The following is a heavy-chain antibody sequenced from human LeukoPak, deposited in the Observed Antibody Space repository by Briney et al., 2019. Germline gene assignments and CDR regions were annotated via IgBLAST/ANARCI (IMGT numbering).Heavy chain of an antibody. J-gene: IGHJ3*02. V-gene: IGHV3-30*18. CDR3: AKNMWWELLTDAFDI. D-gene: IGHD1-26*01. Sequence: GGSLRLSCAASGFTFSSYGMHWVRQAPGKGLEWVAVISYDGSNKYYADSVKGRFTISRDNSKNTLYLQMNSLRAEDTAVYYCAKNMWWELLTDAFDIWGQGTMVTVSS. CDR2: ISYDGSNK. CDR1: GFTFSSYG.